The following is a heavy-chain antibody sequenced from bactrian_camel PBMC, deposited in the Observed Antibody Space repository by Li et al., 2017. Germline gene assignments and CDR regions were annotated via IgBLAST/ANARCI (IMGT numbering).Heavy chain of an antibody. J-gene: IGHJ4*01. V-gene: IGHV3S53*01. CDR2: IDSDGGT. CDR1: GNTANYQC. D-gene: IGHD1*01. Sequence: HVQLVESGGGSVPAGGSLKLSCAASGNTANYQCMRWFRQAPGNEREGVATIDSDGGTNYADSVKGRFTISHDNAKNSVDLQMNSLKPDDTAVYYCAATGQMLSVAGCRTQGTQVTVS.